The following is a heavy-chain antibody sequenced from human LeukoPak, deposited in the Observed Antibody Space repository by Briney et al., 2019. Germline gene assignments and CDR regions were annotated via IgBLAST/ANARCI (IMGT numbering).Heavy chain of an antibody. CDR2: IIPIFGTA. Sequence: SVKVSCKASGGTFSSYAISWVRQAPGQGLEWMGGIIPIFGTANYAQKFQGRVTITADESTSTAYMELSSLRSENTAVYYCARVSLDYDSSGYYFVGIPHAFDIWGQGTTVTVSS. D-gene: IGHD3-22*01. J-gene: IGHJ3*02. CDR1: GGTFSSYA. V-gene: IGHV1-69*13. CDR3: ARVSLDYDSSGYYFVGIPHAFDI.